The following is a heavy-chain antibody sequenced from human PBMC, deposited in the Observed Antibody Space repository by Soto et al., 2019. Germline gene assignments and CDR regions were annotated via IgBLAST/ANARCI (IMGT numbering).Heavy chain of an antibody. J-gene: IGHJ4*02. CDR2: IYYDGSNK. CDR3: ARVGGTATSDY. D-gene: IGHD4-17*01. CDR1: GFAFSAYG. V-gene: IGHV3-33*01. Sequence: QVQLVESGGGVVQPGRSLRLSCAASGFAFSAYGMHWVRQAPGKGLEWVAMIYYDGSNKYYSASVKGRFTISRDNSKNTLYLQMSSLRAEATALYYCARVGGTATSDYWGQGTLVTVSS.